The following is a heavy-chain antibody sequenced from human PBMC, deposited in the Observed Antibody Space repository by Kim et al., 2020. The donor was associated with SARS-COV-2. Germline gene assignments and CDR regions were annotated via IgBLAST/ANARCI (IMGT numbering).Heavy chain of an antibody. CDR3: ARDSPRRYGDYYYYGMDV. J-gene: IGHJ6*02. V-gene: IGHV4-59*13. CDR1: GGSISSYY. Sequence: SETLSLTCTVSGGSISSYYWSWIRQPPGKGLEWIGYIYYSGSTNYNPSLKSRVTISVDTSKNQFSLKLSSVTAADTAVYYCARDSPRRYGDYYYYGMDVWGQGTTVTVSS. CDR2: IYYSGST. D-gene: IGHD4-17*01.